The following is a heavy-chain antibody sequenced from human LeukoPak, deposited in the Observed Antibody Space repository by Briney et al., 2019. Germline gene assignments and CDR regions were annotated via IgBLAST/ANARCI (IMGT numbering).Heavy chain of an antibody. CDR3: ARHGSGTSGEGFDP. Sequence: PSETLSLTCTVSGGSISSSSYYWGWIRQPPGKGLEWIGGIYYSGSTYYNPSLKSRVTISVDTSKNQFSLKLSSVTAADTAVYYCARHGSGTSGEGFDPWGQGTLVTVSS. J-gene: IGHJ5*02. V-gene: IGHV4-39*01. CDR2: IYYSGST. D-gene: IGHD3-10*01. CDR1: GGSISSSSYY.